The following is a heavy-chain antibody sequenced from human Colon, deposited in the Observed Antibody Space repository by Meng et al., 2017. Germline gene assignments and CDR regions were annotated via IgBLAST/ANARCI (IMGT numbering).Heavy chain of an antibody. V-gene: IGHV4-61*03. D-gene: IGHD4-17*01. CDR2: IYYTGNT. CDR1: GASVSSDSHY. Sequence: HVQTPYPVPGRVGPSETLSLTCTVSGASVSSDSHYWSWIRQSPGKGLEWIGYIYYTGNTNYNPSLASRVSMSLDTSKNHFSLHLTSVTAADTAIYYCARVNGDFDEAWFDPWGQGTLVTVSS. J-gene: IGHJ5*02. CDR3: ARVNGDFDEAWFDP.